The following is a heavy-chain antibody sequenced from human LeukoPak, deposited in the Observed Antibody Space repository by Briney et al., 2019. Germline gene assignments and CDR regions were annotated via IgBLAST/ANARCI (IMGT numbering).Heavy chain of an antibody. CDR1: GFTFSDYY. CDR3: ARDNRITGTRFFDY. V-gene: IGHV3-21*01. D-gene: IGHD1-7*01. Sequence: PGRSLRLSCAASGFTFSDYYMNWVRQAPGKGLEWVSSISSSSSYIYYADSVKGRFTISRDSAKNSLYLQMNSLRAEDTAVYYCARDNRITGTRFFDYWGQGTLVAVSS. CDR2: ISSSSSYI. J-gene: IGHJ4*02.